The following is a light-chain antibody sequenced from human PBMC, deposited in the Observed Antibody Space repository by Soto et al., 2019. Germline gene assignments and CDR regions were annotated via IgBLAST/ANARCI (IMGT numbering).Light chain of an antibody. CDR1: TSDVGAYNY. V-gene: IGLV2-14*01. CDR3: SSYTTSASLL. Sequence: QSALTQPASVSGSPGQSIAISCTGTTSDVGAYNYVSWYQRHPGKAPKLMIYEVSTRPSGVSNRFSGSKSGNTASLTISGLQAEDEADYYCSSYTTSASLLFGGGTKLTV. CDR2: EVS. J-gene: IGLJ2*01.